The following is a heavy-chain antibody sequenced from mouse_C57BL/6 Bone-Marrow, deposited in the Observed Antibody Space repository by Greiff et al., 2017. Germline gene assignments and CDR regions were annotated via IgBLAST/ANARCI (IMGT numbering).Heavy chain of an antibody. J-gene: IGHJ2*01. CDR1: GYTFTSYW. Sequence: QVQLQQPGAELVKPGASVKLSCKASGYTFTSYWMQWVKQRPGQGLEWIGEIDPSDSDTNYNQKFKGKATLTVDTSSSTAYMQLSSLTSEDSAVYYCAVYYGNYAFDYWGQGTTLTVSS. D-gene: IGHD2-1*01. V-gene: IGHV1-50*01. CDR2: IDPSDSDT. CDR3: AVYYGNYAFDY.